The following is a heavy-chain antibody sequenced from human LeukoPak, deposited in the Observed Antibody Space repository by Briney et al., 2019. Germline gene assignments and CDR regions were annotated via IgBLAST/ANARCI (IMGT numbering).Heavy chain of an antibody. V-gene: IGHV4-34*01. CDR1: GGSFSGYY. D-gene: IGHD3-22*01. J-gene: IGHJ5*02. CDR2: INNSGST. CDR3: ARGGFDDSGLDP. Sequence: EASETLSLTCAVYGGSFSGYYWSWIRQPPGKGLEWIGEINNSGSTNYNPSLKSRVTISVDASKNQFSLKLSSVTAAGTAVYYCARGGFDDSGLDPWGQGPLVTVSS.